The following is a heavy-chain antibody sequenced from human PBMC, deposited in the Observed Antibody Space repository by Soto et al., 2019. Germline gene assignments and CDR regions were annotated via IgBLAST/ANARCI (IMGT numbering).Heavy chain of an antibody. CDR2: INHSGST. Sequence: PSETLSLTCAVYGGSFSGYYWSWIRQPPGKGLEWIGEINHSGSTNYNPSLKSRVTISVDTSKNQFSLKLSSVTAADTAVYYCARVLVPAAMEKWFDPWGQGTLVTVSS. D-gene: IGHD2-2*01. J-gene: IGHJ5*02. CDR1: GGSFSGYY. V-gene: IGHV4-34*01. CDR3: ARVLVPAAMEKWFDP.